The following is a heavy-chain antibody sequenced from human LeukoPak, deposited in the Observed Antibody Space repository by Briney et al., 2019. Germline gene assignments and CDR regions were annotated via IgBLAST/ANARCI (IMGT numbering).Heavy chain of an antibody. CDR1: GFTFSSYG. V-gene: IGHV3-33*01. CDR2: IWYVGSNK. D-gene: IGHD3-10*01. CDR3: ARDYYGSGSYYTYYFDY. J-gene: IGHJ4*02. Sequence: GGSLRLSCAASGFTFSSYGMHWVRQAPGKGLEWVAVIWYVGSNKYYADSVKGRFTISRDNSKNTLYLQMNSLRAEDTAVYYCARDYYGSGSYYTYYFDYWGQGTLVTVSS.